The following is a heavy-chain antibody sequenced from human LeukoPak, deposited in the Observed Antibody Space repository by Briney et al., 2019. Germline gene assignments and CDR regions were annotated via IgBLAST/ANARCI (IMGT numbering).Heavy chain of an antibody. CDR3: ARAPIPGDYGDYSYYYYYYMDV. J-gene: IGHJ6*03. CDR2: IIPIFGTA. V-gene: IGHV1-69*05. CDR1: GGTFSSYA. D-gene: IGHD4-17*01. Sequence: EASVKVSCKASGGTFSSYAISWVRQAPGQGLEWMGRIIPIFGTANYAQKFQGRVTITTDESTSTAYMELSSLRSEDTAVYYCARAPIPGDYGDYSYYYYYYMDVWGKGTTVTVSS.